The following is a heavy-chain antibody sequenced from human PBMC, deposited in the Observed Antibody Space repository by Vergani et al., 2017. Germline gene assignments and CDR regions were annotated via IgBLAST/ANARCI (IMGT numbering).Heavy chain of an antibody. CDR1: GYTFTGYY. D-gene: IGHD3-22*01. CDR2: INPNSGGT. V-gene: IGHV1-2*02. J-gene: IGHJ4*02. CDR3: ARGALGNYYDSSGISDY. Sequence: QVQLVQSGAEVKKPGASVKVSCKASGYTFTGYYMHWVRQAPGQGLEWMGWINPNSGGTNYAQKFQGRGTMTRDTSISTAYMELSRLRSDDTAVYYCARGALGNYYDSSGISDYWGQGTLVTVSS.